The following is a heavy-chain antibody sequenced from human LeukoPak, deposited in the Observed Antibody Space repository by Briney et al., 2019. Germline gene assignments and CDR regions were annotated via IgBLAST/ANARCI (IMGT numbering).Heavy chain of an antibody. CDR2: ISSSSSYI. D-gene: IGHD6-6*01. Sequence: GGSLRLSCAASGFTFSSYSMNWVRQAPGKGLEWVSSISSSSSYIYYADSVKGRFTISRDNAKNSLYLQMNSLRAEDTAVYYCARDIDSSSSGDYWGQRTLVTVSS. CDR1: GFTFSSYS. J-gene: IGHJ4*02. V-gene: IGHV3-21*01. CDR3: ARDIDSSSSGDY.